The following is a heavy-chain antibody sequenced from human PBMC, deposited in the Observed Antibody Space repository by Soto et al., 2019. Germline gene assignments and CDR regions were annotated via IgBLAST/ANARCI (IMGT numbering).Heavy chain of an antibody. D-gene: IGHD3-22*01. CDR3: AKQADSSGYPTYYFDY. J-gene: IGHJ4*02. CDR1: GFTFSDYY. V-gene: IGHV3-23*01. CDR2: ISGSGGST. Sequence: GGSLRLSCAASGFTFSDYYMSWIHQAPGKGLEWVSAISGSGGSTYYADSVKGRFTISRDNSKNTLYLQMNSLRAEDTAVYYCAKQADSSGYPTYYFDYWGQGTLVTVSS.